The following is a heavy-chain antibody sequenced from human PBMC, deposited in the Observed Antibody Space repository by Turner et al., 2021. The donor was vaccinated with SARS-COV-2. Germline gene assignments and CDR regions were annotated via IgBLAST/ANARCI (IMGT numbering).Heavy chain of an antibody. CDR1: GFTFSSYW. Sequence: EVQLVEFWGGLVQPGGSLRLACAAYGFTFSSYWMSWVRQASGKGLEWVANIKEDGSEKYYVDSVKGRFTISRENAKNSLYLQMNSLRAEDTAVDYCARLHTSSWYFDYWGQGTLVTVSS. CDR3: ARLHTSSWYFDY. CDR2: IKEDGSEK. V-gene: IGHV3-7*03. D-gene: IGHD6-13*01. J-gene: IGHJ4*02.